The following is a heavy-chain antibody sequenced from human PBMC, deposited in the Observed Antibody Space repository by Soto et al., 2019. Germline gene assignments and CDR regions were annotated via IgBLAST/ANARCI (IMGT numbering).Heavy chain of an antibody. J-gene: IGHJ6*02. D-gene: IGHD3-22*01. CDR1: GFTFSSYA. V-gene: IGHV3-30-3*01. CDR3: ARDRAPDRRYYYDSSGYSPNGMDV. Sequence: GGSLRLSCAASGFTFSSYAMHWVRQAPGKGLEWVAVISYDGSNKYYADSVKGRFTISRDNSKNTLYLQMNSLRAEDTAVYYCARDRAPDRRYYYDSSGYSPNGMDVWGQGTTVTVSS. CDR2: ISYDGSNK.